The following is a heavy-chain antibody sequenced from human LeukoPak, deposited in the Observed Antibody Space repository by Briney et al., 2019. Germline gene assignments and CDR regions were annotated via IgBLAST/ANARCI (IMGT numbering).Heavy chain of an antibody. D-gene: IGHD3-10*01. J-gene: IGHJ4*02. CDR1: GGSISRGSYY. CDR3: ARYSGKRGVQMNDY. Sequence: SEILSLTCIVSGGSISRGSYYWNWIRQPAGKGLEWMGRIYNSGSTNYNPSLKSRVTISTDMSKNQLSLQLSSVTAADTAVYYCARYSGKRGVQMNDYWGQGTLVTVSS. V-gene: IGHV4-61*02. CDR2: IYNSGST.